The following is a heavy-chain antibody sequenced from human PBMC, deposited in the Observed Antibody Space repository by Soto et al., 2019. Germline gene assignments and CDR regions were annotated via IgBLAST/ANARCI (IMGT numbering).Heavy chain of an antibody. Sequence: SVKVSCKASGGTFSSYAISWVRQAPGQGLEWMGGIIPIFGTANYAQKFQGRVTITADESTSTAYMELSSLRSEDTAVYYCARSHIVVVTAPYYYYGMDVWGQGTTVTVYS. V-gene: IGHV1-69*13. CDR1: GGTFSSYA. J-gene: IGHJ6*02. CDR3: ARSHIVVVTAPYYYYGMDV. D-gene: IGHD2-21*02. CDR2: IIPIFGTA.